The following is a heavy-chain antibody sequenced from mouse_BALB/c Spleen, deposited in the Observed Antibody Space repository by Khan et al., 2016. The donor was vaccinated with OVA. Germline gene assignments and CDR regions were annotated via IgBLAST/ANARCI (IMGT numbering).Heavy chain of an antibody. CDR3: ASCRYDYFDC. CDR2: IYPGDGDI. J-gene: IGHJ2*01. D-gene: IGHD2-14*01. Sequence: QVQLQQSGAELARPGASGKLSCKASGYTFTTYWMQWVKQRSGQGLEWIGTIYPGDGDIRYTQNFKDKATLNADKSSSTAYMQFSSLASEDSAVFYLASCRYDYFDCWGQGTTLTVSS. V-gene: IGHV1-87*01. CDR1: GYTFTTYW.